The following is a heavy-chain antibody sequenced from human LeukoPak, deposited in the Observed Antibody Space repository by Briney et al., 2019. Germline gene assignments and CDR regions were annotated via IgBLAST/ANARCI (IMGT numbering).Heavy chain of an antibody. CDR1: GFTFSSYG. CDR2: ISYDGTNK. CDR3: AKRGDCSSISCSTYGIDY. Sequence: GGSLRPSCAASGFTFSSYGMHWVRQAPGKGLEWVAVISYDGTNKYYVDSVKGRFTISRDNSKNTLYLQMNSLRAEDTAVYYCAKRGDCSSISCSTYGIDYWGQGTLVTVSS. V-gene: IGHV3-30*18. D-gene: IGHD2-2*02. J-gene: IGHJ4*02.